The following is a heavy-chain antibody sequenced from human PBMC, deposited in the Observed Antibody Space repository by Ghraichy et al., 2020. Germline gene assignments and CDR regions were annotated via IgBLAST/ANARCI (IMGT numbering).Heavy chain of an antibody. Sequence: SETLSLTCTVSGGSISSYYWSWIRQPPGKGLEWIGYIYYSGSTNYNPSLKSRVTISVDTSKNQFSLKLSSVTAADTAVYYCATLEVGDFWSGYYTSGYFQHWGQGTLVTVSS. CDR3: ATLEVGDFWSGYYTSGYFQH. CDR2: IYYSGST. D-gene: IGHD3-3*01. CDR1: GGSISSYY. V-gene: IGHV4-59*01. J-gene: IGHJ1*01.